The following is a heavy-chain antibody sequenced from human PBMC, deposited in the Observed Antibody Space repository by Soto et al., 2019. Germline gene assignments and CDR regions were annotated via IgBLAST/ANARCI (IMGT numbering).Heavy chain of an antibody. CDR3: AGDNVRYYYGSGEYYDDYYYMDV. D-gene: IGHD3-10*01. Sequence: GGSLRLSCAASGFTFSDYYMSWIRQAPGKGLEWVSYISSSGSTIYYADSVKGRFTISRDNAKNSLYLQMNSLRAEDTAGYYCAGDNVRYYYGSGEYYDDYYYMDVWGKGTTVTVSS. J-gene: IGHJ6*03. V-gene: IGHV3-11*01. CDR1: GFTFSDYY. CDR2: ISSSGSTI.